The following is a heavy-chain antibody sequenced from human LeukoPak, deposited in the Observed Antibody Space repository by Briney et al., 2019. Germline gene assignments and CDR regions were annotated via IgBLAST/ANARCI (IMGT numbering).Heavy chain of an antibody. CDR3: AREGHDFWSGSRGWFDP. D-gene: IGHD3-3*01. V-gene: IGHV4-30-4*01. CDR1: AGSITSHDYY. Sequence: PSQTLSLTCTVSAGSITSHDYYWSWIRQAPGKGLEWIGYTHNSGCTFYNPSLKSRFTISVDTSKNQFSLKVRSVTATDTAVYYCAREGHDFWSGSRGWFDPWGPGTLVTVSS. J-gene: IGHJ5*02. CDR2: THNSGCT.